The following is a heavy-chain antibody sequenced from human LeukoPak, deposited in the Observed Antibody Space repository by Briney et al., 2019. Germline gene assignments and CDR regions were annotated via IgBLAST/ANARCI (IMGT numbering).Heavy chain of an antibody. J-gene: IGHJ4*02. Sequence: GGSLRLSCAASGFTFSSYSMNWVRQAPGKGLEWVSYISSSSSTIYYADSVKGRFTISRDNAKNSLYLQMNSLRAEDTAVYYCARVLHKRNYDSSVYYGYWGRGTLVTVSS. CDR2: ISSSSSTI. V-gene: IGHV3-48*01. CDR3: ARVLHKRNYDSSVYYGY. CDR1: GFTFSSYS. D-gene: IGHD3-22*01.